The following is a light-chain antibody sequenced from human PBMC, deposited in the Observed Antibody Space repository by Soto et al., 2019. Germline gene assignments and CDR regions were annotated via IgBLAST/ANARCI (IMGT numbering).Light chain of an antibody. CDR2: RAS. Sequence: EIGLTQSPGTLSLSPGERATLSCRASQSVSSNYLAWYQQKPGQAPKVLIYRASIRATGIPDRFTGSGSGTDFTLTISRLEPEDFAVYYCQQRSNWPPITFGQGTRLEIK. CDR3: QQRSNWPPIT. V-gene: IGKV3D-20*02. CDR1: QSVSSNY. J-gene: IGKJ5*01.